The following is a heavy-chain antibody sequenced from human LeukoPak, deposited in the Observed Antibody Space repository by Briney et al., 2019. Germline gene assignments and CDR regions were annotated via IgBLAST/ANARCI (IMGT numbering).Heavy chain of an antibody. CDR1: GFTFRSYE. D-gene: IGHD3-22*01. V-gene: IGHV3-21*01. J-gene: IGHJ6*02. CDR2: ISSSSSCI. CDR3: ARDNYYDSSGYDYYYYGMDV. Sequence: GGSLRLSCAASGFTFRSYEMNWVRQAPGKGLEWVSSISSSSSCIYYADSVKGRFTISRDNAKNSLYLQMNSLRAEDTAVYYCARDNYYDSSGYDYYYYGMDVWGQGTTVTVSS.